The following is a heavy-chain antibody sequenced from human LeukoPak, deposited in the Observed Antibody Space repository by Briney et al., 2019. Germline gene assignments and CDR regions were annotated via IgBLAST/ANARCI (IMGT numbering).Heavy chain of an antibody. D-gene: IGHD6-19*01. V-gene: IGHV1-46*01. CDR1: GYTFTNYY. J-gene: IGHJ4*02. Sequence: ASVKVSCKASGYTFTNYYIHWVRQAPGQGLECMGIINPSGGSTSYAQKFQGRVTMTRNTSISTAYMELSSLRSEDTAVYYCARGRQWLTTVIDYWGQGTLVTVSS. CDR3: ARGRQWLTTVIDY. CDR2: INPSGGST.